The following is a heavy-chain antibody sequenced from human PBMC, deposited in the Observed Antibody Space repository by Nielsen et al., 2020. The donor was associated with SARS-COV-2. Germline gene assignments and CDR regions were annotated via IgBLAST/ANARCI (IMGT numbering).Heavy chain of an antibody. V-gene: IGHV3-13*04. CDR3: ARGFSSGLFYYFDY. J-gene: IGHJ4*02. D-gene: IGHD6-19*01. Sequence: GSLKISCAASGFTFSSYDMHWVRQATGKGLEWVSAIGTAGDTYYPGSVKGRFTISRENAKNSLYLQMNSLRAGDTAVYYCARGFSSGLFYYFDYWGQGTLVTVSS. CDR2: IGTAGDT. CDR1: GFTFSSYD.